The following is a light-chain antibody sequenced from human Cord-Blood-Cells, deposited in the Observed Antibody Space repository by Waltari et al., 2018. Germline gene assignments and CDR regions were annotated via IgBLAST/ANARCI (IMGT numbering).Light chain of an antibody. J-gene: IGKJ4*01. Sequence: EIVMTQSPATLSVSPGERATLSFRASQRVSSNLAWYQQKPGQAPRLLIYGASTRATGIPASVSGIGSGTEFTLTISSLQSEDFAVYYCQQYNNWPPLTFGGGTKVEIK. CDR1: QRVSSN. CDR2: GAS. V-gene: IGKV3-15*01. CDR3: QQYNNWPPLT.